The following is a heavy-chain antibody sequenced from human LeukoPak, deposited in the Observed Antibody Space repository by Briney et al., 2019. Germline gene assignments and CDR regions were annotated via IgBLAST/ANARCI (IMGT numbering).Heavy chain of an antibody. CDR1: GGSISSSSYY. J-gene: IGHJ5*02. CDR2: IYYSGST. D-gene: IGHD1-14*01. Sequence: PSQTLSLTCTVSGGSISSSSYYWGWIRQPPGKGLEWIGNIYYSGSTYYNPSLKSRVTISVDTSKNQFSLKLSSVTAADTAVYYCARGSGLDTNLVRPWGQGTLVTVSS. V-gene: IGHV4-39*01. CDR3: ARGSGLDTNLVRP.